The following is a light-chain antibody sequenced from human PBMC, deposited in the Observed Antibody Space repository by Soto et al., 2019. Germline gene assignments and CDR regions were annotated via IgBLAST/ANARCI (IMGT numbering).Light chain of an antibody. V-gene: IGKV3-20*01. CDR2: DAS. J-gene: IGKJ4*01. CDR3: QQFSSYPLT. CDR1: QTVRNNY. Sequence: EFVLTQSPVTLSLSPGERATLSFRASQTVRNNYLAWYQQKPGQAPRLLIYDASSRATGTPDRFSGGGSGTDFTLTISRLEPEDFAVYYCQQFSSYPLTFGGGTKVDIK.